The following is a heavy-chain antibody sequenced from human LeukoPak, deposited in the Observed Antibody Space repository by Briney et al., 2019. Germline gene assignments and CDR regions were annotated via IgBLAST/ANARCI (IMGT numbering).Heavy chain of an antibody. V-gene: IGHV1-8*03. CDR1: GYTFTSYD. D-gene: IGHD2-15*01. CDR2: VNPNAGNT. J-gene: IGHJ6*03. CDR3: ARGKYCSDATCYSLGYYYYMDV. Sequence: ASVKVSCKASGYTFTSYDINGVRQAPGRGLEWMGWVNPNAGNTGYVQKFQGRVTFTRNTSISTAYIELSSIRSEDTDVYYCARGKYCSDATCYSLGYYYYMDVWGKGTTVTVSS.